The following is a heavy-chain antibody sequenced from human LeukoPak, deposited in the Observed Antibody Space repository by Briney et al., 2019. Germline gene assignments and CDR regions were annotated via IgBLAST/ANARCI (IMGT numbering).Heavy chain of an antibody. CDR3: ARHTYYYDSSGYSEIYWFNP. CDR1: GGSISSYY. V-gene: IGHV4-59*08. D-gene: IGHD3-22*01. CDR2: IYYSGST. Sequence: SETLSLTCTVSGGSISSYYWSWIRQPPGKGLEWIGYIYYSGSTNYNPSLKSRVTISVDTSKNQFSLKLSSVTAAGTAVYYCARHTYYYDSSGYSEIYWFNPWGQGTLVTVSS. J-gene: IGHJ5*02.